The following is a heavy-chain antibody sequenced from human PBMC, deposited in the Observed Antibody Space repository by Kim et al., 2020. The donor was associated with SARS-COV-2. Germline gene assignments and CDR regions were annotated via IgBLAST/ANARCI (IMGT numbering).Heavy chain of an antibody. D-gene: IGHD3-10*01. V-gene: IGHV4-31*03. Sequence: SETLSLTCTVSGGSISSGGYYWSWIRQHPGKGLEWIGYIYYSGSTYYNPSLKSRVTISVDTSKNQFSLKLSSVTAAATAVYYCARDSTGVRGKGGFDPWGQGTLVTVSS. J-gene: IGHJ5*02. CDR2: IYYSGST. CDR1: GGSISSGGYY. CDR3: ARDSTGVRGKGGFDP.